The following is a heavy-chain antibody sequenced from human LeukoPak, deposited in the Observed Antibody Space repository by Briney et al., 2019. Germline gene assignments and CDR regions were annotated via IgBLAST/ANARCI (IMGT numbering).Heavy chain of an antibody. CDR2: ISTSGST. V-gene: IGHV4-4*07. Sequence: PSETLSLTCTVSGGTVTTYYWSWIRQSAGQGLQWTGHISTSGSTTYNPSLKSRVTMSVDTSKNQFSLKLSSVTAADTALYYCAREATVVGATIIWGQGTLVTVSS. CDR1: GGTVTTYY. D-gene: IGHD1-26*01. CDR3: AREATVVGATII. J-gene: IGHJ4*02.